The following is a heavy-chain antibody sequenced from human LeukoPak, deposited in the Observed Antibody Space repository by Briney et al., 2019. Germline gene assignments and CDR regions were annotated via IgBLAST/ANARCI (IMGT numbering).Heavy chain of an antibody. CDR2: ISSSSSYI. CDR3: ARGSLQKRTYYYDSSGSTTPVNLDY. V-gene: IGHV3-21*01. D-gene: IGHD3-22*01. Sequence: GGSLRLSCAASGFTFSSYSMNWVRQAPGKGLEWVSSISSSSSYIYYADSVKGRFTISRDNAKNSLYLQMNSLRAEDTAVYYCARGSLQKRTYYYDSSGSTTPVNLDYWGQGTLVTVSS. J-gene: IGHJ4*02. CDR1: GFTFSSYS.